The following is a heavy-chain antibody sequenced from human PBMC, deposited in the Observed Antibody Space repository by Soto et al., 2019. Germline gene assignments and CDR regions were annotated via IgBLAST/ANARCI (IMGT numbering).Heavy chain of an antibody. CDR1: GFTFSTYW. Sequence: VGSLRLSCVASGFTFSTYWMSWVRQAPGKGLEWVANIKQDGSEKYHVDSEKGRFTITRDNAKNSLFLQMNSLRVEDTAVYYCAREAGRCRGGRCKYYLDFWGPGTLVTVSS. V-gene: IGHV3-7*01. J-gene: IGHJ4*02. D-gene: IGHD2-15*01. CDR3: AREAGRCRGGRCKYYLDF. CDR2: IKQDGSEK.